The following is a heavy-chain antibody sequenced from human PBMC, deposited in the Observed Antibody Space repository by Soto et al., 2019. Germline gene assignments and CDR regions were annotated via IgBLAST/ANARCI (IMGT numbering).Heavy chain of an antibody. Sequence: PGGSLRLSCAASGFTFSSYSMNWVRQAPGKGLEWVSSISSSSSYIYYADSVKGRFTISRDNAKNSLYLQMNSLRAEDTAVYYCARDLGDTAMVDYYYYYMDVWGKGTTVTVSS. CDR3: ARDLGDTAMVDYYYYYMDV. J-gene: IGHJ6*03. CDR1: GFTFSSYS. CDR2: ISSSSSYI. V-gene: IGHV3-21*01. D-gene: IGHD5-18*01.